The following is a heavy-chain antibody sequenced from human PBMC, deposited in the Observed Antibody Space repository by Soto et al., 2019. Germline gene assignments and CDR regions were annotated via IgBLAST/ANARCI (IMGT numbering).Heavy chain of an antibody. CDR1: GFTFSDYY. V-gene: IGHV3-11*01. CDR3: ARWLQFLGS. D-gene: IGHD5-12*01. CDR2: ISRGGNSV. Sequence: GESLKISCAASGFTFSDYYMSWIRQAPGRGLEWVSYISRGGNSVYYADSVKGRFTISRDNAKNSLYLQMNSLRAEDTAVYYCARWLQFLGSWGQGTLVTVSS. J-gene: IGHJ5*02.